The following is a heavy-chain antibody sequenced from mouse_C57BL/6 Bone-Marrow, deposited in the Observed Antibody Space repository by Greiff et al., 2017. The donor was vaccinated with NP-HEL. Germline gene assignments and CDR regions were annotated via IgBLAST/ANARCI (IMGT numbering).Heavy chain of an antibody. CDR3: ARYRGSSYWYFDV. J-gene: IGHJ1*03. CDR2: INPSSGYT. CDR1: GYTFTSYW. V-gene: IGHV1-7*01. D-gene: IGHD1-1*01. Sequence: VQLQQSGAELVKPGASVKLSCKASGYTFTSYWMHWVKQRPGQGLEWIGYINPSSGYTKYNQKFKDKATLTADKSSSTAYMQLSSLTYEDSAVYYCARYRGSSYWYFDVWGTGTTVTVSS.